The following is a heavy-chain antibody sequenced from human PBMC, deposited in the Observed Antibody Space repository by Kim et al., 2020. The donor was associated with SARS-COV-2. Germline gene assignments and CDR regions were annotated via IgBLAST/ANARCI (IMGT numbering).Heavy chain of an antibody. CDR2: IWYDGSNK. J-gene: IGHJ4*02. CDR1: GFTFSSYG. V-gene: IGHV3-33*01. CDR3: ARDPSMWGELHPADY. D-gene: IGHD1-26*01. Sequence: GGSLRLSCAASGFTFSSYGMHRVRQAPGKGLEWVAVIWYDGSNKYYADSVKGRFTISRDNSKNTLYLQMNSLRAEDTAVYYCARDPSMWGELHPADYWGQGTLVTVSS.